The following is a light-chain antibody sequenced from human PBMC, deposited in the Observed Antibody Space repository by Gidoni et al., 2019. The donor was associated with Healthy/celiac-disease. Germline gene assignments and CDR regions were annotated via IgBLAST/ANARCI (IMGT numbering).Light chain of an antibody. V-gene: IGKV3-20*01. CDR3: QQYGSSPPA. Sequence: ELGLTQSQGTLSLSRGARANLPCRASHTVSSSYLAWYQQKPGQAPRLLIYVASSMATCIPARFSGSGSWTVFTLTISILEPEDFAVYSCQQYGSSPPAFGQGTKVEIQ. CDR1: HTVSSSY. CDR2: VAS. J-gene: IGKJ1*01.